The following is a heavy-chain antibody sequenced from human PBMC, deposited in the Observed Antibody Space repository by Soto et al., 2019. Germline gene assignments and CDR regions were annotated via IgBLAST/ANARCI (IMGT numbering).Heavy chain of an antibody. CDR1: GVSSSSYY. CDR2: IDTSGTT. Sequence: SETLSLTCTVSGVSSSSYYCSWIRQFAGKGLEWIGRIDTSGTTNYNPSLKSRVTMSVDASKNQFSLNLSSVTAADTAVYYCARGPRGYVYYHGMDVWGQGTTVT. V-gene: IGHV4-4*07. CDR3: ARGPRGYVYYHGMDV. D-gene: IGHD3-10*01. J-gene: IGHJ6*02.